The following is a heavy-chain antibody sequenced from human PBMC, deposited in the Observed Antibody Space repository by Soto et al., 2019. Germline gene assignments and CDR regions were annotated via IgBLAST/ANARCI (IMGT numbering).Heavy chain of an antibody. D-gene: IGHD5-18*01. CDR2: IYPGDSNT. CDR3: AISFDLPYSYGYTVTYYFDY. J-gene: IGHJ4*02. CDR1: GYSFTSYW. Sequence: GESLKISCQGSGYSFTSYWIGWVRQMPGKGLEWMGIIYPGDSNTRYSPSFQGQVTISADKSISTTYLQWSSLKASDTAMYYRAISFDLPYSYGYTVTYYFDYWGQGTLVTVSS. V-gene: IGHV5-51*01.